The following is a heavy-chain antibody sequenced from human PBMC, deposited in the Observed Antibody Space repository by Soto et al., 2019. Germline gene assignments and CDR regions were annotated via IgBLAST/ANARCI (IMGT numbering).Heavy chain of an antibody. V-gene: IGHV4-61*01. CDR3: ARDFAYFDF. CDR2: VYHTGRT. J-gene: IGHJ4*02. CDR1: GGSFKSGSYS. D-gene: IGHD3-3*01. Sequence: SETLSLTCTVSGGSFKSGSYSWSWIRQPPGKGLEWIGYVYHTGRTSYNPSLKSRVSISMDTSKNQFSLNLDSVTAADTAVYFCARDFAYFDFWGQGTLVTVSS.